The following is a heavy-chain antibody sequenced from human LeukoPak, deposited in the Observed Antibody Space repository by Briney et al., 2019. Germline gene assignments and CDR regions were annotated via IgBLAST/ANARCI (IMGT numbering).Heavy chain of an antibody. CDR2: MNPDNGDT. J-gene: IGHJ2*01. D-gene: IGHD2-15*01. Sequence: ASVKVSCKASGYTFNSYEINWVRQAAGQRLEWMGWMNPDNGDTGYAQKFQGRVTMTRDTSISTAYMELSGLTSEDTAVYYCARPPGYCRISRTYIASCYYWYFDLWGRGTMVTVSS. V-gene: IGHV1-8*01. CDR3: ARPPGYCRISRTYIASCYYWYFDL. CDR1: GYTFNSYE.